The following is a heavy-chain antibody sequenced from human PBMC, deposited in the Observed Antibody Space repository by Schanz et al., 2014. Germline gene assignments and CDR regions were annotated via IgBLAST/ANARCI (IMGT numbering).Heavy chain of an antibody. V-gene: IGHV1-69*16. CDR2: ISPYNGNT. D-gene: IGHD2-2*01. Sequence: QVQLVQSGPEVKKPGSSVKVSCKASGGTFSTYTISWVRQAPGQGLEWMGWISPYNGNTNYAQKLQGRVTITRDTLASTAYMEVSSLRYEDTALYYCARGTMPGTFDIWGQGTMVTVSS. J-gene: IGHJ3*02. CDR1: GGTFSTYT. CDR3: ARGTMPGTFDI.